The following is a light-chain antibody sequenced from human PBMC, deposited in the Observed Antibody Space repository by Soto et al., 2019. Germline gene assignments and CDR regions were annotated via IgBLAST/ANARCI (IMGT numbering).Light chain of an antibody. J-gene: IGLJ1*01. CDR2: DVS. CDR1: SSDVGGYSY. CDR3: TSYTSSNTYV. V-gene: IGLV2-14*03. Sequence: QSALTQPASVSGSPGQSITISCTGTSSDVGGYSYVSWYQHHPGKAPKLMIYDVSNRPSGVSNRFSGSKSGKTASLTISGLQAEDEADYYCTSYTSSNTYVFGTGTKVTVL.